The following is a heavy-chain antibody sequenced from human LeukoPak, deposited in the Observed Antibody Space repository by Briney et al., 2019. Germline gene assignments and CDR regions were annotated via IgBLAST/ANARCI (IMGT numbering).Heavy chain of an antibody. Sequence: SVKLSCKASGGTFSSYAISWVRQAPGQGLEWVGGIIPIFGTANYAQKFQGRVTITADESTSTAYMELSSMRSEDTAVYYCARGNIVVVPAAPNNGMDVWGQGTTVIVSS. V-gene: IGHV1-69*13. J-gene: IGHJ6*02. CDR3: ARGNIVVVPAAPNNGMDV. CDR2: IIPIFGTA. D-gene: IGHD2-2*01. CDR1: GGTFSSYA.